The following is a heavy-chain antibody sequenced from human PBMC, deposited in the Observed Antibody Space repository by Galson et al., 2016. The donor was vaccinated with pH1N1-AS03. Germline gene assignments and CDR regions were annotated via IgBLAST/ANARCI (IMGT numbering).Heavy chain of an antibody. J-gene: IGHJ6*02. CDR1: GFTFGSHW. Sequence: SLRFSCAVSGFTFGSHWMSWVRQAPGKGLEWVANINKDGNEKYYVDSVKGRFAISRDNAKNSLYLQMNSLRAEDTAVYYCARDRTVVAASIIYYYGMDVWGQGTTVTVSS. CDR2: INKDGNEK. CDR3: ARDRTVVAASIIYYYGMDV. D-gene: IGHD2-2*01. V-gene: IGHV3-7*03.